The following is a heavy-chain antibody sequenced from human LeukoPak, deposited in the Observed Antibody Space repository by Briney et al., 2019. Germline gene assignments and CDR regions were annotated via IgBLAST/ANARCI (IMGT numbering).Heavy chain of an antibody. CDR1: GFTFSSYS. D-gene: IGHD6-13*01. Sequence: GGSLRLSCAASGFTFSSYSMNWVRQAPGKGLEWVSSISSSSSYIYYADSVKGRFTISRDNAKNSLYLQMNSLRAEDTAVYYCARELYSSSWYGDYWGQGTLVTVSS. J-gene: IGHJ4*02. CDR2: ISSSSSYI. CDR3: ARELYSSSWYGDY. V-gene: IGHV3-21*01.